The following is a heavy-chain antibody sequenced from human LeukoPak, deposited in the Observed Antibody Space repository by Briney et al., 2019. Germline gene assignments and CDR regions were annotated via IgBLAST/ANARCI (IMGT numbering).Heavy chain of an antibody. CDR2: ISSSDSII. V-gene: IGHV3-48*03. Sequence: GGSLRLSCAASGFTFSSYEMHWVRQAPGQGLEWVSYISSSDSIIYYADSVKGRFTISRDNAKNSLYLQMNSLRAEDTAVYYCARDYGGSSPFDYWGQGTLVTVSS. CDR3: ARDYGGSSPFDY. J-gene: IGHJ4*02. D-gene: IGHD4-23*01. CDR1: GFTFSSYE.